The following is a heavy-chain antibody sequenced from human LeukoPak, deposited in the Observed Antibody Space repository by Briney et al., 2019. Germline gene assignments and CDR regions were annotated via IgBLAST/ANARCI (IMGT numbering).Heavy chain of an antibody. Sequence: GGSLRLSCAVSGITLSNYGMRWVRQAPGKGLEWVAGISDSGGSTKYADSVKGRFTISRDNPKNTLFLQMNSLRAEVTAVYFCAKRGVVIRVVLVGFHKEAYYFESWGQGALVTVSS. D-gene: IGHD3/OR15-3a*01. CDR1: GITLSNYG. CDR2: ISDSGGST. J-gene: IGHJ4*02. CDR3: AKRGVVIRVVLVGFHKEAYYFES. V-gene: IGHV3-23*01.